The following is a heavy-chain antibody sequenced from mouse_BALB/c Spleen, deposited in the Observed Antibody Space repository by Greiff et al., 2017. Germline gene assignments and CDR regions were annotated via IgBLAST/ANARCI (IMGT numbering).Heavy chain of an antibody. CDR2: IDPANGNT. D-gene: IGHD1-1*01. CDR1: GFNIKDTY. Sequence: VQLQQSGAELVKPGASVKLSCTASGFNIKDTYMHWVKQRPEQGLEWIGRIDPANGNTKYDPKFQGKATITADTSSNTAYLQLSSLTSEDTAVYYCPRSGSSYGYFDVWGAGTTVTVSS. CDR3: PRSGSSYGYFDV. J-gene: IGHJ1*01. V-gene: IGHV14-3*02.